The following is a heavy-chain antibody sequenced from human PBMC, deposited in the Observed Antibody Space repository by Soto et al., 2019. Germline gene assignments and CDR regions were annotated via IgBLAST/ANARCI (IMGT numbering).Heavy chain of an antibody. CDR2: ISGSGGST. J-gene: IGHJ4*02. V-gene: IGHV3-23*01. CDR1: GFTFSSYA. D-gene: IGHD3-9*01. Sequence: EVQLLESGGGLVQPGGSLRLSCAASGFTFSSYAMSWVRQAPGKGLEWVSAISGSGGSTYYADSVKGRFTISRDNSKNTLYLQMNSLRAEDTAVYYCAKDEFGGYFDWLLPDYWGQGTLDTVSS. CDR3: AKDEFGGYFDWLLPDY.